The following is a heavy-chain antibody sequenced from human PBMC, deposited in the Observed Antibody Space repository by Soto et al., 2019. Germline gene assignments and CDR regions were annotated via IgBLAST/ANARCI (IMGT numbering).Heavy chain of an antibody. J-gene: IGHJ4*02. Sequence: ASVKVSCKASGYTFTRSGISWVRQAPGQGLEWMGWISTYNGDTNYAQTFQGRVTMTTDTSTSTVYMELSSLRSEDTAVYYCARGGDVVLVTAPLDYWGQGTLVTVSS. CDR1: GYTFTRSG. D-gene: IGHD2-21*02. CDR2: ISTYNGDT. CDR3: ARGGDVVLVTAPLDY. V-gene: IGHV1-18*01.